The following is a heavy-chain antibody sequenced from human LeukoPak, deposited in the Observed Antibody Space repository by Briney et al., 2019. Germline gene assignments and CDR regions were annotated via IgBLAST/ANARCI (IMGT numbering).Heavy chain of an antibody. J-gene: IGHJ4*02. V-gene: IGHV3-30*02. Sequence: PGGSLRLSCAASGFTFSSFGMHWVRQAPGKGLEWAAFIESDVNKKYYTDSVKGRFTISRDNSKNTLYLQMNNLRTEDTAVYYCVKDLPIFDYWGQGTLVTISS. CDR2: IESDVNKK. CDR3: VKDLPIFDY. CDR1: GFTFSSFG.